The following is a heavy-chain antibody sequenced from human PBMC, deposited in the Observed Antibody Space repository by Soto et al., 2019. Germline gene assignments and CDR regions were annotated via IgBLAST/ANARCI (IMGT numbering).Heavy chain of an antibody. CDR3: AKHLSGSGSYGIP. CDR1: GGSISSGGYS. J-gene: IGHJ5*02. CDR2: IYHSGST. Sequence: SETLSLTCAVSGGSISSGGYSWSWIRQPPGKGLEWIGYIYHSGSTYYNPSLKSRVTISVDRSKNQFSLKLGSVTAADTAVYYCAKHLSGSGSYGIPWGQGTLVTVSS. V-gene: IGHV4-30-2*01. D-gene: IGHD3-10*01.